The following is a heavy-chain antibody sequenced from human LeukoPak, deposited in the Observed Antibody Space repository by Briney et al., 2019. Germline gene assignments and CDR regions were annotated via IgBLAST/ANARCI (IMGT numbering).Heavy chain of an antibody. D-gene: IGHD5-12*01. CDR1: GYTFTSYD. V-gene: IGHV1-8*01. CDR3: ARVGEATIRDYYYYGMDV. J-gene: IGHJ6*02. CDR2: MNPNSGNT. Sequence: ASVKVSCRASGYTFTSYDINWVRQATGQGLEWMGWMNPNSGNTGYAQKFQGRVTMTRNTSISTAYMELSSLRSEDTAVYYCARVGEATIRDYYYYGMDVWGQGTTVTVSS.